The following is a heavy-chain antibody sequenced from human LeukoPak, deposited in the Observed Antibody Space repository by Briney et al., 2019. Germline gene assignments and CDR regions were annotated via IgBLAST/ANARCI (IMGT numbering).Heavy chain of an antibody. J-gene: IGHJ4*02. D-gene: IGHD2-21*01. CDR2: INHSGST. CDR3: AGGEGVIRY. V-gene: IGHV4-34*01. Sequence: PSETLSLTCAVYGGSFSCYYWSWIRQPPGKGLEWIGEINHSGSTNYNPSLKSRVTISVYTSKNQFALKLSSVTAADTAVYYCAGGEGVIRYWGQGTLVTVSS. CDR1: GGSFSCYY.